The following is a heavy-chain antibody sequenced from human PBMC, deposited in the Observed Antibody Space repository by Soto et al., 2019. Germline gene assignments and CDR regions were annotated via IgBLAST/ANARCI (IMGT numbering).Heavy chain of an antibody. J-gene: IGHJ4*02. CDR2: INCGSGNT. CDR1: GYNFTTYV. CDR3: ARGYTSGWTFDF. D-gene: IGHD6-19*01. V-gene: IGHV1-3*01. Sequence: QVQLVQSGAEVKQPGASASVSCKASGYNFTTYVVHWLRQAPGQGPEWMGWINCGSGNTVYSQKFQGRVTFTRDTSARTAYMDLNSLTSGDTADYYCARGYTSGWTFDFWGRGTLVTVSS.